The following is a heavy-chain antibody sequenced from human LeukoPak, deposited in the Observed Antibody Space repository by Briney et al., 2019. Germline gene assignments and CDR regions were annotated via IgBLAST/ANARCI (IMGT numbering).Heavy chain of an antibody. CDR1: GFTFDDYA. CDR2: ISWNSGSI. V-gene: IGHV3-9*01. CDR3: AKDLEPYDYVWGSLDY. D-gene: IGHD3-16*01. J-gene: IGHJ4*02. Sequence: GRSLRLSCAASGFTFDDYAMHWVRQAPGKGLEWVSGISWNSGSIGYADSVKGRFIISRDNAKNSLYLRMNSLRAEDTALYYCAKDLEPYDYVWGSLDYWGQGTLVTVSS.